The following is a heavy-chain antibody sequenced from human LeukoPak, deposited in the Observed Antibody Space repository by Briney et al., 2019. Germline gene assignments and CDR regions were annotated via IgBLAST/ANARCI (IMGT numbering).Heavy chain of an antibody. CDR3: INGSGRYA. CDR2: VKSKTDGGTT. CDR1: GFTFSHAW. D-gene: IGHD3-10*01. Sequence: GGSLRLSCAASGFTFSHAWMGWVRQAPGKGLEWVGRVKSKTDGGTTDYATPVKGRFTISRDDSKNTLYLQMNSLKTEDTAVYFCINGSGRYASGQGTLVTVSS. V-gene: IGHV3-15*01. J-gene: IGHJ5*02.